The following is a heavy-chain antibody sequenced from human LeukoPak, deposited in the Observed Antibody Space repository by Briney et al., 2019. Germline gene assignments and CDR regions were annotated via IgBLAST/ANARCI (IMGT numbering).Heavy chain of an antibody. D-gene: IGHD6-19*01. J-gene: IGHJ3*02. CDR1: GGSIGRTSW. CDR3: ARSGGSTGMDAFDI. V-gene: IGHV4-4*02. Sequence: EPSETLSLTCAISGGSIGRTSWWSWVRQSPGKGLEWIGEIFHTGTTNYNPSLKSRVTISVDTSKNQFSLKLSSVTTADTAMYYCARSGGSTGMDAFDIWGQGTMVTVSS. CDR2: IFHTGTT.